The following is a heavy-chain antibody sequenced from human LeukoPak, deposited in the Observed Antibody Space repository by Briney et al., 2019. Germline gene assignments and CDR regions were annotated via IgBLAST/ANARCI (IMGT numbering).Heavy chain of an antibody. CDR3: ARWGGYFDY. J-gene: IGHJ4*02. Sequence: ASVKVSCKASGYTFTGYYMNWVRQAPGQGLEWLGWINPNSGGTNSAQKFQGRVTLTRDTSISTVYMELSSLRYDDTAFYYCARWGGYFDYWGQGSLVTVSS. CDR2: INPNSGGT. CDR1: GYTFTGYY. V-gene: IGHV1-2*02. D-gene: IGHD3-16*01.